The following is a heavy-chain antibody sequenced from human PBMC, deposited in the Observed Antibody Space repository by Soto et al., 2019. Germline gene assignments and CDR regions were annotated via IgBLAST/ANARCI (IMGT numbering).Heavy chain of an antibody. J-gene: IGHJ4*02. V-gene: IGHV4-4*02. CDR2: IYHSGST. CDR1: GGSISSSNW. Sequence: QVQLQESGPGLVKPSGTLSLTCAVSGGSISSSNWWSWVRQPPGKGLEWIGEIYHSGSTNYNPSLKSRVTISVDKSKHQFSLKLSSVTAADTAVYYCAREGYYYDSSGYFYFDYWGQGTLVTVSS. D-gene: IGHD3-22*01. CDR3: AREGYYYDSSGYFYFDY.